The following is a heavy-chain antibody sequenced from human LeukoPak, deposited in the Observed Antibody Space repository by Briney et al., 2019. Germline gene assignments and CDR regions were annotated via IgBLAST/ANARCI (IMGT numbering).Heavy chain of an antibody. Sequence: SGGSLRLSCAASGFTFSSYEMNWVRQAPGKGLEWVANIKQDGSEKYYVDSVKGRFTISRDNVKNSLYLQMNSLRAEDTAVYYCARDRGCSSTSCWFDPWGQGTLVTVSS. CDR1: GFTFSSYE. V-gene: IGHV3-7*01. CDR3: ARDRGCSSTSCWFDP. J-gene: IGHJ5*02. D-gene: IGHD2-2*01. CDR2: IKQDGSEK.